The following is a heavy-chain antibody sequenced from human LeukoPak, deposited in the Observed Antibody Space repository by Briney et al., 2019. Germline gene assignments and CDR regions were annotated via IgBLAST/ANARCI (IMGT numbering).Heavy chain of an antibody. D-gene: IGHD3-3*01. CDR2: INTSGST. J-gene: IGHJ4*02. CDR1: GGSISSYY. V-gene: IGHV4-4*07. Sequence: SETLSLTCTVSGGSISSYYWSWIRQPAGKGLEWIGRINTSGSTKYNPSIKSRVTMSVDTSNNQFSLKLSSVTASDTAMYYCARQFTIFGGRIDYWGQGTLVTVSS. CDR3: ARQFTIFGGRIDY.